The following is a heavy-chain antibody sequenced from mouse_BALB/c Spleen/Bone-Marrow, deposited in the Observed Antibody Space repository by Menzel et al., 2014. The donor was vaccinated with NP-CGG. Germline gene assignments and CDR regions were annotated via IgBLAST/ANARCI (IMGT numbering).Heavy chain of an antibody. CDR1: GYTFTTYW. D-gene: IGHD2-1*01. J-gene: IGHJ3*01. CDR3: TRWNGHYEGFAY. CDR2: IYPGSGNT. V-gene: IGHV1S22*01. Sequence: LKQSGSELVRPGASVKLSCKASGYTFTTYWIHWVKQRHGQGLEWIGNIYPGSGNTNYGEKFKTKGTLTADTSSSTAYMHLSSLTSEDSAVYYCTRWNGHYEGFAYWGQGTLVTVSA.